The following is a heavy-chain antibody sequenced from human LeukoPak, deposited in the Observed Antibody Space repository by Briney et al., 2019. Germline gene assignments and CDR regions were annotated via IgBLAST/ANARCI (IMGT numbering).Heavy chain of an antibody. J-gene: IGHJ5*02. Sequence: SVKVSCKASGGTFSSYAISWVRQAPGQGLEWMGGIIPIFGTANSAQKFQGTVTITTDESTSTAYMELSSLRSEDTAVYYCARALYGGDAANWFDPWGQGTLVTVSS. D-gene: IGHD4-23*01. CDR1: GGTFSSYA. CDR2: IIPIFGTA. CDR3: ARALYGGDAANWFDP. V-gene: IGHV1-69*05.